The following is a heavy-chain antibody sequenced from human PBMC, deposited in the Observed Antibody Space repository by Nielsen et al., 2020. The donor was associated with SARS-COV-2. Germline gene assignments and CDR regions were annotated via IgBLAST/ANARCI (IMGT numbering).Heavy chain of an antibody. J-gene: IGHJ4*02. CDR1: GGSFSGYY. V-gene: IGHV4-34*01. D-gene: IGHD3-22*01. Sequence: SETLSLTCAVYGGSFSGYYWSWIRQPPGKGLEWIGEINHSGGTNYNPSLKSRVTISVDTSKNQFSLKLSSVTAADTAVYYCARARSYRGYYDYWGQGTLVTVSS. CDR3: ARARSYRGYYDY. CDR2: INHSGGT.